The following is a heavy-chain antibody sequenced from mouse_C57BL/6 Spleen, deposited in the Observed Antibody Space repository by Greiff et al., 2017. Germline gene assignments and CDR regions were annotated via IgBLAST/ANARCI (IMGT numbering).Heavy chain of an antibody. Sequence: QVQLQQPGAELVRPGTSVKLSCKASGYTFTSYWMHWVKQRPGQGLEWIGVIDPSDSYTNYNQKFKGKATLTVDTSSSTAYMQLSSLTSEDSAVYYCARGEATVVVPFDYWGQGTTLTVSS. V-gene: IGHV1-59*01. CDR1: GYTFTSYW. D-gene: IGHD1-1*01. CDR3: ARGEATVVVPFDY. J-gene: IGHJ2*01. CDR2: IDPSDSYT.